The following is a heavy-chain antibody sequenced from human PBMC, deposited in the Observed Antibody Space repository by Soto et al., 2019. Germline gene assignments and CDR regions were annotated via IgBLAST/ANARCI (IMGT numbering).Heavy chain of an antibody. V-gene: IGHV3-23*04. J-gene: IGHJ4*02. CDR2: ISGSGGST. CDR3: AKKGQGTYHFDY. Sequence: VQLVESGGGVVQPGRSLRLSCAASGFTFSSYAMSWVRQAPGKGLEWVSGISGSGGSTYYADSVKGRFTISRDNSKNTLYLQMNSLRAEDTAVYYCAKKGQGTYHFDYWGQGTLVTVSS. D-gene: IGHD2-2*01. CDR1: GFTFSSYA.